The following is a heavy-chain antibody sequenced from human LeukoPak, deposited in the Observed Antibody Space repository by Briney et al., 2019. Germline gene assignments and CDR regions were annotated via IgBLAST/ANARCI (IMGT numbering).Heavy chain of an antibody. D-gene: IGHD1-1*01. J-gene: IGHJ4*02. V-gene: IGHV4-59*12. CDR2: IYYSGST. CDR3: ARRLGTPYFDY. CDR1: GGYISSYY. Sequence: SETLSLTCTVSGGYISSYYWSWIRQPPGKGLEWIGYIYYSGSTNYNPSLKSRVTISVDTSKNQFSLKLSSVTAADTAVYYCARRLGTPYFDYWGQGALVTVSS.